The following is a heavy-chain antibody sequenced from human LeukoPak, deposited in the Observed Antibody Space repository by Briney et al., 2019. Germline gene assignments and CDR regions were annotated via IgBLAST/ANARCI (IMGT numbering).Heavy chain of an antibody. CDR1: GFTFNNYW. J-gene: IGHJ6*02. CDR3: ARRGTGHGMDV. Sequence: GGSLRLSCAASGFTFNNYWIRCVSQVPGRVLVWVSRINNVVSSASYEDSVKGRFTISRDNAKNALFLQMNSVRAEDTAVYYCARRGTGHGMDVWGQGTTVIVSS. V-gene: IGHV3-74*01. CDR2: INNVVSSA. D-gene: IGHD1-1*01.